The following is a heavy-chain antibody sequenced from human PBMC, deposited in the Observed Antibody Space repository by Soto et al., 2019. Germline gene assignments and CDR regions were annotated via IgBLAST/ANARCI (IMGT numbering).Heavy chain of an antibody. V-gene: IGHV3-23*01. D-gene: IGHD3-10*01. CDR2: ISGNSANT. CDR3: ARASTISWGVFDY. J-gene: IGHJ4*02. CDR1: GFSFGNHA. Sequence: EVQLLESGGGLVQPGGSLRLSCAASGFSFGNHAMTWVRQAPGKGLEWFSAISGNSANTFFADSVKGRFIISRDNSKSTMYLHKNSLRVEDTAIYYCARASTISWGVFDYWGQGALIIVSS.